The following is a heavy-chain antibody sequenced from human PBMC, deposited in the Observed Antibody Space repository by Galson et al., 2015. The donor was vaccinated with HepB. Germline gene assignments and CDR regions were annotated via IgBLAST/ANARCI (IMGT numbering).Heavy chain of an antibody. D-gene: IGHD1-26*01. J-gene: IGHJ4*02. CDR1: GFIFNNYA. CDR3: AKGWVPATLIDS. Sequence: FLRLSCAASGFIFNNYAMSWVRQAPGKGLEWVSTISGSGGSTHYADSVKGRFTISRDNSKNTVYLQMNSLRAEDTALYYCAKGWVPATLIDSWGQGTLITVSS. CDR2: ISGSGGST. V-gene: IGHV3-23*01.